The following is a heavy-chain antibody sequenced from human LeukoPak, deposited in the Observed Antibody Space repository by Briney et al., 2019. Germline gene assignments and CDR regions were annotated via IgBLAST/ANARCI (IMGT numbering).Heavy chain of an antibody. CDR3: ARRDCDSIKCRGSNWFDP. CDR1: GFTFSIYT. CDR2: ISSDGGST. J-gene: IGHJ5*02. Sequence: GGSLRLSCAVSGFTFSIYTMHWVRQAPGRGLEYVSAISSDGGSTYYANSVKGRFTISRDNAKNSLYLQMNSLRAEDTAVYYCARRDCDSIKCRGSNWFDPWGQGTLVSVSS. D-gene: IGHD3-22*01. V-gene: IGHV3-64*01.